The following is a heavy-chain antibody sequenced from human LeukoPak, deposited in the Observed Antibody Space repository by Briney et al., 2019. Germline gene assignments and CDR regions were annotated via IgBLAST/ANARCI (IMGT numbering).Heavy chain of an antibody. CDR3: ARDVWELGNMAPYGMDV. CDR2: ISWDGGST. Sequence: GGSLRLSCAASGFTFDDYTMHWVRQAPGKGLEWVSLISWDGGSTYYADSVKGRFTISRDRSFVYLQMRSLRVEDTAVYYCARDVWELGNMAPYGMDVWGQGTTVTVSS. J-gene: IGHJ6*02. CDR1: GFTFDDYT. D-gene: IGHD1-26*01. V-gene: IGHV3-43*01.